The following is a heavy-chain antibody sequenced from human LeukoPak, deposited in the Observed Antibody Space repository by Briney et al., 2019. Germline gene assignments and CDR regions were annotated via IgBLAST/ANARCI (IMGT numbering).Heavy chain of an antibody. CDR1: GGTFSSYA. CDR2: IIPIFGTA. D-gene: IGHD3-22*01. J-gene: IGHJ4*02. V-gene: IGHV1-69*05. CDR3: AGADFYYYDSSGYYPLDY. Sequence: SVKVSCKASGGTFSSYAISWVRQAPGQGLEWMGGIIPIFGTANYAQKFQGRVTITTDESTSTAYMELSSLRSEDTAVYYCAGADFYYYDSSGYYPLDYWGQGTLVTVSS.